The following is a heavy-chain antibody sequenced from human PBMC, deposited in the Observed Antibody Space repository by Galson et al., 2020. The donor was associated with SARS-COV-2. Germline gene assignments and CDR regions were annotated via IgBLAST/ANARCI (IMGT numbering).Heavy chain of an antibody. Sequence: NSGGTLRLSCAASGFTFSTYTMNWVRQAPGKGLEWVTYISSSNTYLYYEDSLKGRFTISRDNAKNSLYLQMNSLRAEDTAVYYCARELAVPGSGFDYWGQGTLVTVSS. CDR2: ISSSNTYL. CDR3: ARELAVPGSGFDY. V-gene: IGHV3-21*01. J-gene: IGHJ4*02. CDR1: GFTFSTYT. D-gene: IGHD6-19*01.